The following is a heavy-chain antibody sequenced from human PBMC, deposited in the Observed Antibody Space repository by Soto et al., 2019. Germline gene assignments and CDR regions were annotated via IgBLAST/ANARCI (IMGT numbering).Heavy chain of an antibody. CDR1: GYTFTNYA. CDR3: ARDSQYSTSWQRFDS. J-gene: IGHJ4*02. V-gene: IGHV1-18*01. D-gene: IGHD6-13*01. CDR2: VNTYNGNP. Sequence: QVQLVQSGVEVKKSGASVKVSCKASGYTFTNYAISWVRQAPGRGLEWMGWVNTYNGNPNYAQIFQGRITMTTDTSTGTGYMELRSLKSDDSAVYYCARDSQYSTSWQRFDSWGQGTLVTVSS.